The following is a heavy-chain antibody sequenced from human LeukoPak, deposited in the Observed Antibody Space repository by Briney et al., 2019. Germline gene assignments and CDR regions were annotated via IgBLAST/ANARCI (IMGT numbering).Heavy chain of an antibody. CDR2: ISSGGSTL. J-gene: IGHJ4*02. D-gene: IGHD3-22*01. V-gene: IGHV3-11*01. CDR1: GFTFSDYY. Sequence: GGSLRLSCAASGFTFSDYYMSWIRQAPGKGLEWVSYISSGGSTLYYADSVKGRFTISRDNAKNSLYLQMNSLRADDTAVYYCARAEDSSGYYSTFDYWGQGTLVTVSS. CDR3: ARAEDSSGYYSTFDY.